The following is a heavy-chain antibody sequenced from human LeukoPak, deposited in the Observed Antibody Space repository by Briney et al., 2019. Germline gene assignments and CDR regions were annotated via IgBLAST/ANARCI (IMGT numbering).Heavy chain of an antibody. CDR3: AKDASDFWSGYQYYYYYGMDV. J-gene: IGHJ6*02. CDR2: ISGSGGST. Sequence: GALRLSCAASGFTFSSYAMSWVRQAPGKGLEWVSAISGSGGSTYYADSVKGRFTISRDNSKNTLYLQMNSLRAEDTAVYYCAKDASDFWSGYQYYYYYGMDVWGQGTTVTVSS. CDR1: GFTFSSYA. V-gene: IGHV3-23*01. D-gene: IGHD3-3*01.